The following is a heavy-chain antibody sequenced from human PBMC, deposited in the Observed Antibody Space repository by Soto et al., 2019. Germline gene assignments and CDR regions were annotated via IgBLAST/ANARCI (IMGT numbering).Heavy chain of an antibody. D-gene: IGHD4-17*01. V-gene: IGHV4-59*01. CDR1: GGSISSYY. CDR2: IYYSGST. Sequence: SETLSLTCTVSGGSISSYYWSWIRQPPGKGLEWIGYIYYSGSTNYNPSLKSRVTISVDTSKNQFSLKLSSVTAADTAVYYCARIDYGGRISGSDPWGQGTLVTVS. J-gene: IGHJ5*02. CDR3: ARIDYGGRISGSDP.